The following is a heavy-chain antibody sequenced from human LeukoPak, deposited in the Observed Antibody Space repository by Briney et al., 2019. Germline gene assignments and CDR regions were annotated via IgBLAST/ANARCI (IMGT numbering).Heavy chain of an antibody. D-gene: IGHD4-23*01. CDR3: ARGPPSSRGAYVGDY. J-gene: IGHJ4*01. CDR2: IDAGGSST. V-gene: IGHV3-74*01. CDR1: GFTFNNQC. Sequence: EGSLRLSCAASGFTFNNQCRHGVRQVPSKGLVWVSSIDAGGSSTSYANSGKGRFSMLRDNAKSTLDLQMNSLRAEDAAGHYCARGPPSSRGAYVGDYLGHGTRVTGSS.